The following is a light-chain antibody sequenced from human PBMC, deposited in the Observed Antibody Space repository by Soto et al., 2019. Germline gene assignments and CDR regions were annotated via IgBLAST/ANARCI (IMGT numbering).Light chain of an antibody. J-gene: IGLJ1*01. Sequence: QSALTQPRSVSGSPGQSVTISCTGTSSDVGGYNYVSWYQQHPGKAPKLMIYDVSKRPSGVPDRFSGSKSGNTASLTISGLQAEDAADYYCCSYAGSYVFGTGTSSPS. CDR2: DVS. CDR3: CSYAGSYV. CDR1: SSDVGGYNY. V-gene: IGLV2-11*01.